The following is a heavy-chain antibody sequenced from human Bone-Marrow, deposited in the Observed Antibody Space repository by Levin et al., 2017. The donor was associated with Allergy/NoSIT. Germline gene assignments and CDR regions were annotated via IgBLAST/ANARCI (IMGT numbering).Heavy chain of an antibody. CDR1: GYSFNASY. V-gene: IGHV1-2*02. D-gene: IGHD3-16*02. J-gene: IGHJ4*02. CDR3: ARGNRVPFGGVVVREGYYFDS. Sequence: ASVKVSCKASGYSFNASYIHWVRQAPGQGLEWMGWSNPDSGSTKYAQRFQGRVTMTRDTSIITAFLELRSLTSDDTALFYCARGNRVPFGGVVVREGYYFDSWGQGTLVTVSS. CDR2: SNPDSGST.